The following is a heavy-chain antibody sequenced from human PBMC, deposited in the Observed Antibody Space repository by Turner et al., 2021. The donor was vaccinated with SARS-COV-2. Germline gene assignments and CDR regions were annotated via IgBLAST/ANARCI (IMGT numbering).Heavy chain of an antibody. J-gene: IGHJ6*02. CDR1: GFTFDDYA. Sequence: EVQLVESGGGLVQPGRSLRLSCAASGFTFDDYAIHWVRQAPGKGLEWVSGVSWNSGTRGYADSVKGRFTISRDNAKNSLYLQLNSLRAEDTALYYCAKDRGYGDYSQYGMDVWGQGTTVTVSS. V-gene: IGHV3-9*01. CDR2: VSWNSGTR. D-gene: IGHD4-17*01. CDR3: AKDRGYGDYSQYGMDV.